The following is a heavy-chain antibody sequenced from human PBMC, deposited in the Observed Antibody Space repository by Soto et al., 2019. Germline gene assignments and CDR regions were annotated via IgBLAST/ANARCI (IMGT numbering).Heavy chain of an antibody. D-gene: IGHD1-26*01. V-gene: IGHV1-58*01. Sequence: SVKVSCKASGFTFTSSAVQWVRQARGQRLEWIGWIVVGSGNTNYAQKFQERVTITRDMSTSTAYMELSSLRSEDTAVYYCAAAYSGSYSDAFDIWGQGTMVTVSS. CDR2: IVVGSGNT. J-gene: IGHJ3*02. CDR3: AAAYSGSYSDAFDI. CDR1: GFTFTSSA.